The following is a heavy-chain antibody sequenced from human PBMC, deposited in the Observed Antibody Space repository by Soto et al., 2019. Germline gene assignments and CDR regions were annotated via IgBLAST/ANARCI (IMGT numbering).Heavy chain of an antibody. Sequence: EVQLLESGGGLVQAGGSLRLSCAASGFTFSSYVMSWVRQAPGKGLEWVSAISGSGGSTYYADSVKGRFTISRDNSKNTLSLHMNSLRAEDTAVYYCAKDQSYYASSGFDYWGQGTLVTVSS. J-gene: IGHJ4*02. CDR3: AKDQSYYASSGFDY. CDR1: GFTFSSYV. D-gene: IGHD3-22*01. V-gene: IGHV3-23*01. CDR2: ISGSGGST.